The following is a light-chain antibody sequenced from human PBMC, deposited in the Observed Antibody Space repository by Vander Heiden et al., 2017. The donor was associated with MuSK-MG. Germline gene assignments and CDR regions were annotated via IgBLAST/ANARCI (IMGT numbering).Light chain of an antibody. CDR2: AAS. Sequence: DIQMTQSPSSLSASIGDRVTITCRASQTIITYLNWYQQKPGKAPKVLIDAASSLQSGVPSRFSGSGSGTDFTLTITSLQPEDLGTYYCQQSYMEPHTFGGGTTVEIK. CDR1: QTIITY. V-gene: IGKV1-39*01. CDR3: QQSYMEPHT. J-gene: IGKJ4*01.